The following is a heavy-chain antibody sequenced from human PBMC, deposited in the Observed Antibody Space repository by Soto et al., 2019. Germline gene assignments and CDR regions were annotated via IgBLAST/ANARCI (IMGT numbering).Heavy chain of an antibody. V-gene: IGHV3-23*01. J-gene: IGHJ4*02. CDR3: AKVRWGSTRKYFDY. CDR1: GFTFSSYA. D-gene: IGHD3-16*01. Sequence: EVQLLESGGGLVQPGGSLRLSCAASGFTFSSYAMSWVRQAPGKGLEWVSAISGSGGSTYYAGSVKGRFTISRDNSKNALYLQMTSLRAEDTAVYYCAKVRWGSTRKYFDYWGQGTLVTVSS. CDR2: ISGSGGST.